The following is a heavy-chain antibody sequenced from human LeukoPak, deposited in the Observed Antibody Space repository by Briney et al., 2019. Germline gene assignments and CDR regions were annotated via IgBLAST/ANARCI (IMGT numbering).Heavy chain of an antibody. Sequence: SVKVSCKVSGGTFSIYAISWVRQAPGQGLECMGGIIPIFGTANYAQKFQGRVTITADESTSTAYMELSSLRSEDTAVYYCARAMVFGIAAAGKGVFDYWGQGTLVTVSS. CDR2: IIPIFGTA. J-gene: IGHJ4*02. D-gene: IGHD6-13*01. CDR1: GGTFSIYA. V-gene: IGHV1-69*13. CDR3: ARAMVFGIAAAGKGVFDY.